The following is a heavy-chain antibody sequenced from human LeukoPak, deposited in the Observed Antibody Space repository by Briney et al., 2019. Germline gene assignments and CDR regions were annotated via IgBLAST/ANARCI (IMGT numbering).Heavy chain of an antibody. CDR2: IRIDGSKK. CDR1: GFTFNSYG. J-gene: IGHJ4*02. Sequence: GGSLRLSCAEPGFTFNSYGMHWVRQAPGKGLEWVTFIRIDGSKKHYADSVKGRFTISRDISKNTLYLQMNSLRTEDTAVYYCAKDGGRAAIAFWGQGTLVTVSS. D-gene: IGHD2-15*01. CDR3: AKDGGRAAIAF. V-gene: IGHV3-30*02.